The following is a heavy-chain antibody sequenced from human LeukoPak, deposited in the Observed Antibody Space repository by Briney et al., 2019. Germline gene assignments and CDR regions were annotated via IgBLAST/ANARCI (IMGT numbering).Heavy chain of an antibody. CDR3: ARVALWFGAATRDYYYGMDV. CDR2: IIPIFGTA. CDR1: GGTFSSYA. D-gene: IGHD3-10*01. J-gene: IGHJ6*02. Sequence: ASVKVSCKASGGTFSSYALSWVRQAPGQGLEWMGGIIPIFGTANYAQKFQGRVTITADESTSTAYMELSSPRSEDTAMYYCARVALWFGAATRDYYYGMDVWGQGTTVTVSS. V-gene: IGHV1-69*13.